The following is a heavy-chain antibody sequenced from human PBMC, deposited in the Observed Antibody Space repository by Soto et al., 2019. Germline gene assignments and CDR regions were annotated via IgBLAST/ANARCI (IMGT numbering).Heavy chain of an antibody. V-gene: IGHV4-31*03. CDR3: ARDGVARVAFDI. Sequence: SETLSLTCTVSGGSISSGGYYWSWIRQRPGKGLEWIGYIYYSGSTYYNPSLKSRVTISVDTSKNQFSLKLSSVTAADTAVYYCARDGVARVAFDIWGQGTMVTVSS. J-gene: IGHJ3*02. CDR1: GGSISSGGYY. D-gene: IGHD3-3*01. CDR2: IYYSGST.